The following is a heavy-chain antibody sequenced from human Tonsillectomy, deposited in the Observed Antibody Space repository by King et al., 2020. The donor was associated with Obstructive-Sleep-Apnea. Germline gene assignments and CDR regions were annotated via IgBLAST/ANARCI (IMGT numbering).Heavy chain of an antibody. CDR3: ETTGPGAPVWGDQ. CDR2: IKQDGSEK. D-gene: IGHD3-16*01. Sequence: VQLVESGGGLVQPGGSLRLSCAASGFTFSSYWMSWVRQAPGKGLEWVANIKQDGSEKYYVDSVKGRFTISRDNAKNSLYLQMNSLRAEDTAVYYCETTGPGAPVWGDQWGQGNLVTVSS. V-gene: IGHV3-7*01. J-gene: IGHJ4*02. CDR1: GFTFSSYW.